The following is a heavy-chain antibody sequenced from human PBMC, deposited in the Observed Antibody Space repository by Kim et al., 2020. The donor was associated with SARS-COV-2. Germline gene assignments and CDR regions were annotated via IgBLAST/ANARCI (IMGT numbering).Heavy chain of an antibody. CDR1: GFTFSDYY. CDR2: ISSSGSTI. V-gene: IGHV3-11*01. Sequence: GGSLRLSFAASGFTFSDYYMSWIRQAPGKGLEWVSYISSSGSTIYYADSVKGRFTISRDNAKNSLYLQMNSLRAEDTAVYYCARDRRGYSYGLRPVTYFYYWGQGTLVTVSS. J-gene: IGHJ4*02. D-gene: IGHD5-18*01. CDR3: ARDRRGYSYGLRPVTYFYY.